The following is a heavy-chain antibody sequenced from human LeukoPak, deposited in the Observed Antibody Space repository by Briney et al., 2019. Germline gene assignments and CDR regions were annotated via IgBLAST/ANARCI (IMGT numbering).Heavy chain of an antibody. D-gene: IGHD3-22*01. Sequence: GASVKVSCKASGGTFSAYGITWVRQAPGQGLEWMGGLIPAFNTTSYAEMFQGRVVITTDDSATTAYMELSSLTSEDTAIYYCARDLPSSSGSLHSFDYWGQGTLVTVSS. CDR1: GGTFSAYG. V-gene: IGHV1-69*05. CDR3: ARDLPSSSGSLHSFDY. CDR2: LIPAFNTT. J-gene: IGHJ4*02.